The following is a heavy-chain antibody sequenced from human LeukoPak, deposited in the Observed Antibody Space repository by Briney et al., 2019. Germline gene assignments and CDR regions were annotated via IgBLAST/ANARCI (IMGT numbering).Heavy chain of an antibody. J-gene: IGHJ4*02. CDR2: IYYSGST. CDR1: GGSISSYY. V-gene: IGHV4-39*07. Sequence: PSETLSLNCTVSGGSISSYYWGWIRQPPGKGLEWIGSIYYSGSTYYNPSLKSRVTISVDTSKNQFSLKLSSVTAADTAVYYCARVYGSGSYLDYWGQGTLVTVSS. CDR3: ARVYGSGSYLDY. D-gene: IGHD3-10*01.